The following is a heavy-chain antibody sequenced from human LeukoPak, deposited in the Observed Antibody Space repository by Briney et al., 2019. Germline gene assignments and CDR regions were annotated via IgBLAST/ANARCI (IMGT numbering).Heavy chain of an antibody. Sequence: ASVKVSCKASGYTFTGYFMHWVRQAPGQGLEWMGRINPNSGGTNYAQKFQGRVTMTRDTSISTAYMELSRLRSDDTAVYYCARVMYSRSWHYFDYWAREPWSPSPQ. J-gene: IGHJ4*02. CDR2: INPNSGGT. CDR1: GYTFTGYF. D-gene: IGHD6-13*01. V-gene: IGHV1-2*02. CDR3: ARVMYSRSWHYFDY.